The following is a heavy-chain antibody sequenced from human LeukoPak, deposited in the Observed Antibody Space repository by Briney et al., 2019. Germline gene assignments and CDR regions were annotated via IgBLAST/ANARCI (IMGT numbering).Heavy chain of an antibody. CDR2: IKQDGSEK. CDR1: GFTFSNYW. Sequence: GGSLRLSCAASGFTFSNYWMTWVRQAPGKGLEWVANIKQDGSEKNYVDSVKGRLTISRDNAKNSLYLQMNSLRAEDTAVYYCARHSNGWSEGTYWGQGTLVTVTS. V-gene: IGHV3-7*03. J-gene: IGHJ4*02. D-gene: IGHD6-19*01. CDR3: ARHSNGWSEGTY.